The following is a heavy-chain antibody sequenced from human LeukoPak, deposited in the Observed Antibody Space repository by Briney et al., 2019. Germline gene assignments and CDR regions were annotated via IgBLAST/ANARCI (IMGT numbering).Heavy chain of an antibody. D-gene: IGHD6-13*01. Sequence: ASVKVSCKASGYTFTGYYMHWVRQAPGQGLEWMGWINPNSGGTNYAQKFQGWVTMTRDTSISTAYMELSRLRSDDTAVYYCARHIAAAAHDAFDIWGQGTMVTVSS. V-gene: IGHV1-2*04. CDR2: INPNSGGT. CDR3: ARHIAAAAHDAFDI. J-gene: IGHJ3*02. CDR1: GYTFTGYY.